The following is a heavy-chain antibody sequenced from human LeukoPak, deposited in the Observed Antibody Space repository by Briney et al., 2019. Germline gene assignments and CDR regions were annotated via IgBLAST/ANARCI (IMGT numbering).Heavy chain of an antibody. Sequence: GGSLRLSCAASGFTFDDYGMSWVRQAPGKGLEWVSGINWNGGSTVYADSVKGRFTISRGNAKNSLYPQMNSLRAEDTALYYCAKDARYTAEDYFDYWGQGTLVTVSS. CDR2: INWNGGST. V-gene: IGHV3-20*04. D-gene: IGHD3-16*02. J-gene: IGHJ4*02. CDR1: GFTFDDYG. CDR3: AKDARYTAEDYFDY.